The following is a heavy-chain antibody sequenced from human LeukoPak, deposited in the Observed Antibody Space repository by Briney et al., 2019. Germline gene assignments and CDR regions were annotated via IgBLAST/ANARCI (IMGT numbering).Heavy chain of an antibody. CDR3: ARGFYDSSGYYYPNFDY. Sequence: PGGSLRLSCAASGFTFSSYGMSWVRQAPGKGLEWVSSITSSGGGTYYADSVKGRFTISRDNSKNTLYLQMNSLRAEDTAVYYCARGFYDSSGYYYPNFDYWGQGTLVTVSS. D-gene: IGHD3-22*01. CDR2: ITSSGGGT. CDR1: GFTFSSYG. J-gene: IGHJ4*02. V-gene: IGHV3-23*01.